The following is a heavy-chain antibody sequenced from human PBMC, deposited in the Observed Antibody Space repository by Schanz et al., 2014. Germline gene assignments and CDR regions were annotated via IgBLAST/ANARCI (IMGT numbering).Heavy chain of an antibody. CDR1: GYTFTDYG. J-gene: IGHJ3*02. V-gene: IGHV1-69*04. CDR2: IIPIHGIV. CDR3: ARGGGPEDVFDI. Sequence: QVQLVQSGAVVKKPGASVKVSCKASGYTFTDYGVIWLRQAPGQGLEWMGRIIPIHGIVNYAQRFQDRVRITADKSTSTAYMELSSLRSDDTAVYYCARGGGPEDVFDIWGQGTILTVSS. D-gene: IGHD5-12*01.